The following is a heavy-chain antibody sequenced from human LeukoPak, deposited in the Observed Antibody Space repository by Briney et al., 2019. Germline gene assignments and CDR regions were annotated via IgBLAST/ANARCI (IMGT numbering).Heavy chain of an antibody. CDR3: ARGPNSNWSGLDF. D-gene: IGHD6-6*01. CDR2: INSDGSSI. Sequence: GGSLRLSCAASGFTFSSHWMHWVRQAPGKGLVWVSRINSDGSSISYADSVKGRFTISRDNAKNTLYLQMNSLRAEDTAVYYCARGPNSNWSGLDFWGQGTLLTVSS. CDR1: GFTFSSHW. V-gene: IGHV3-74*01. J-gene: IGHJ4*02.